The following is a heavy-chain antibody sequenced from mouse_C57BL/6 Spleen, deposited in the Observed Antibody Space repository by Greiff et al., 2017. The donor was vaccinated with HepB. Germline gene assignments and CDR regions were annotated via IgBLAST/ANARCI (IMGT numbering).Heavy chain of an antibody. D-gene: IGHD2-4*01. Sequence: QVQLQQPGAELVKPGASVKMSCKASGYTFTSYWITWVKQRPGQGLEWFGDIYPGSGSTTYNEKFKSKATRTVDTSSSTASMQLSSLTSEDAAVYYCARDDYDPFDYWGQGTTLTVSS. V-gene: IGHV1-55*01. CDR3: ARDDYDPFDY. CDR2: IYPGSGST. CDR1: GYTFTSYW. J-gene: IGHJ2*01.